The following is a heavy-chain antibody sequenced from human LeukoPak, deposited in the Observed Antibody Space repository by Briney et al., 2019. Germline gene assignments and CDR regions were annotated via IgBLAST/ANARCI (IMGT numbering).Heavy chain of an antibody. Sequence: SETLSLTCTVSGGSISSYYWSWIRQPPEKGLEWIGYIYYSGSTNYNPSLKSRVTISVDTSKNQFSLKLSSVTAADTAVYYCARWGRYYYDSSGYYRHFDYWGQGTLVTVSS. CDR3: ARWGRYYYDSSGYYRHFDY. CDR1: GGSISSYY. D-gene: IGHD3-22*01. V-gene: IGHV4-59*01. J-gene: IGHJ4*02. CDR2: IYYSGST.